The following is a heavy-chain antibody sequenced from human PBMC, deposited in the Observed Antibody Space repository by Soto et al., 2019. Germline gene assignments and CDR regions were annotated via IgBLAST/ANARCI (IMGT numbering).Heavy chain of an antibody. CDR3: ARDARTYYYDSSGYYYYYGMDV. CDR2: IYTSGST. CDR1: GGAIISYY. J-gene: IGHJ6*02. V-gene: IGHV4-4*07. D-gene: IGHD3-22*01. Sequence: AETLSLTCTVSGGAIISYYWIWSGHPFGKGREWIGRIYTSGSTNYNPSLKSRVTMSVDTSKNQFSLKLSSVTAADTAVYYCARDARTYYYDSSGYYYYYGMDVWGQGTTVTVSS.